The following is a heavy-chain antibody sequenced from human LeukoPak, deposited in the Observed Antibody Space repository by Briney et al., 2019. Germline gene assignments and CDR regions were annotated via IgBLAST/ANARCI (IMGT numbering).Heavy chain of an antibody. CDR2: IYTSGSP. J-gene: IGHJ4*02. CDR3: ARTPFYYDSIAYYPLLKRYYFDY. Sequence: ASETLSLTCTVSGGSISSYVWSWIRQPAGKGLEWIGRIYTSGSPNYNPSLKSRVTMSVDTSKTQFSLKLRSVTAADTAVYYCARTPFYYDSIAYYPLLKRYYFDYWGQGTLVTVYS. V-gene: IGHV4-4*07. D-gene: IGHD3-22*01. CDR1: GGSISSYV.